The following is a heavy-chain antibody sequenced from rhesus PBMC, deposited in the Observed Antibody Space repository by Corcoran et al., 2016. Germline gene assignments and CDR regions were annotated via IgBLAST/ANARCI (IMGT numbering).Heavy chain of an antibody. CDR3: ARDPMDV. CDR1: GYSISSGYY. J-gene: IGHJ5-2*02. CDR2: ITYSGSP. Sequence: QVQLQESGPGLVKPSETLSLTCAVSGYSISSGYYWSWIRQPPGKGLEWIGYITYSGSPSYNPSLKSRVTISRDTSKNQFSLKLSSVTAADTAVYYCARDPMDVWGRGVLVTVSS. V-gene: IGHV4-122*02.